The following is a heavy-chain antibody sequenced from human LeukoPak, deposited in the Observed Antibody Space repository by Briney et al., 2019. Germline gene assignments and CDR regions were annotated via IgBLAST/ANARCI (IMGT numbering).Heavy chain of an antibody. V-gene: IGHV3-7*04. D-gene: IGHD3-22*01. Sequence: GGSLRLSCAASGFXFSSYWINWVRQAPGKGLEWVANIKQDGSEKYCVDSVKGRFTISRDNAKNSLYLQMNSLRAEDTAVYYCARGGFRFFAHWGQGTLVTVSS. CDR1: GFXFSSYW. CDR3: ARGGFRFFAH. CDR2: IKQDGSEK. J-gene: IGHJ5*02.